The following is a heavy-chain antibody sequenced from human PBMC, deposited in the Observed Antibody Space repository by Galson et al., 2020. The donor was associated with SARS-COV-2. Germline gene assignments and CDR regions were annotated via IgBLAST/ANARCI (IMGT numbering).Heavy chain of an antibody. D-gene: IGHD1-26*01. Sequence: ASVKVSCKASGYTFTSYGISRVRQAPGQGLDWMVWISAYNGNTNYAQKLQGRVTMTTDTSTSTAYMELRSLRSDDTAVYYCARDQRGVVGAPRRSAFDIWGQGTMVTVSS. CDR3: ARDQRGVVGAPRRSAFDI. CDR1: GYTFTSYG. CDR2: ISAYNGNT. J-gene: IGHJ3*02. V-gene: IGHV1-18*01.